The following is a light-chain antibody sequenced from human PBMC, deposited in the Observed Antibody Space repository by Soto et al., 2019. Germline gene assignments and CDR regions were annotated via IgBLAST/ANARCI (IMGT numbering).Light chain of an antibody. CDR2: DVS. J-gene: IGLJ1*01. V-gene: IGLV2-14*03. Sequence: QSALTQPASVSGSPGQSITISCTGTSSDIGTYNFVSWYQQHPGKAPKLMTYDVSNRPSGVSNRFSGSKSGNTASLTISGPQAEDEADYYCSSYTASASYVFGTGTKLTVL. CDR1: SSDIGTYNF. CDR3: SSYTASASYV.